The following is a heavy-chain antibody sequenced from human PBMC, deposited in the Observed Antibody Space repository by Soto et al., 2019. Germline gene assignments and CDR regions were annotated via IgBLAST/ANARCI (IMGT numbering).Heavy chain of an antibody. V-gene: IGHV3-64*01. CDR2: ISSNGGST. Sequence: GGSLRLSCAASGFTFSSYAMHWVRQAPGKGLEYVSAISSNGGSTYYANSVKGRFTISRDNSKNTLYLQMGSLRAEDMAVYYCARITKSYFDYWGQGTLVTVSS. CDR3: ARITKSYFDY. D-gene: IGHD2-2*01. CDR1: GFTFSSYA. J-gene: IGHJ4*02.